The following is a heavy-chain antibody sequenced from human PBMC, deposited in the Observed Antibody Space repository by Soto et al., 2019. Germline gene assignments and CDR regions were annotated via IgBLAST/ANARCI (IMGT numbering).Heavy chain of an antibody. J-gene: IGHJ6*02. V-gene: IGHV3-11*01. CDR1: GFTFSDSY. CDR3: ARVSWREKYGMDV. Sequence: GGSLRLSCAASGFTFSDSYMSWIRQAPGKGLEWISYITFSGNTVYYADSLKGRFTISRDNAKNSLYLQMNRLRAEDTAVYYCARVSWREKYGMDVWGQGTTVTV. CDR2: ITFSGNTV.